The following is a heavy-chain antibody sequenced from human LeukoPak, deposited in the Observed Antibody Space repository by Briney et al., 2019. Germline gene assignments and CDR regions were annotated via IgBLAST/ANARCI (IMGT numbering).Heavy chain of an antibody. CDR2: IYSDGNT. J-gene: IGHJ3*02. CDR3: ERTITLARVDI. CDR1: GVTLSTNY. D-gene: IGHD5-12*01. V-gene: IGHV3-53*01. Sequence: PGGSLRLSCAASGVTLSTNYMNWVRQAPGKGLEWVSVIYSDGNTYYVDSVKGRFTISRDNSNNTLYLQMNDLRAEDTAVYYCERTITLARVDIWGQGTMVTVSS.